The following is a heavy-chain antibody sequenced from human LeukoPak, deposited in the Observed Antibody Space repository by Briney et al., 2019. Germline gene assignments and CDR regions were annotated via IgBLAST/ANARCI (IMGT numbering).Heavy chain of an antibody. CDR2: IYTSGST. V-gene: IGHV4-4*07. Sequence: PSETLTLTCTVSGGSISSYYWSWIRQPAGKGLEWIGRIYTSGSTNYNPSLKSRVTMSVDTSKNQFSLKLSSVTAAATAVYYCARSGYCSGGSCPNKTNGVFDYWGQGTLVTVSS. CDR1: GGSISSYY. CDR3: ARSGYCSGGSCPNKTNGVFDY. D-gene: IGHD2-15*01. J-gene: IGHJ4*02.